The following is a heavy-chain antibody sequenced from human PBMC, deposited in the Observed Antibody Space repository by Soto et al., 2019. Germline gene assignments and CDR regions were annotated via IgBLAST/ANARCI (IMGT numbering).Heavy chain of an antibody. D-gene: IGHD2-21*01. CDR2: IFYSGST. CDR1: GGSIRTSRSY. J-gene: IGHJ5*02. CDR3: ARQPTTGDTDLWFDP. Sequence: QLQLLESGPGLVKASETLSLTCNVSGGSIRTSRSYWAWIRQPPGKGLEWLANIFYSGSTYYNPSLASRVTVSVDTCKNEFSLKLRSVTAADTAVYYCARQPTTGDTDLWFDPWGQGTPVSVSS. V-gene: IGHV4-39*01.